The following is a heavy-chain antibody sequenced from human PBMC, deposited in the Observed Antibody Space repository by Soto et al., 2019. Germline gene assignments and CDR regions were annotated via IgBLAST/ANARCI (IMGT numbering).Heavy chain of an antibody. Sequence: ASVKVSCKASGYAFTSYDINWVRQATGQGLEGMGWMNPNSGNTGYAQKFQGRVTMTRNTSISTAYMELSSLRSEATAVYYCARGQSSSWYRLYYYYYGMDVWGQGTTVTVSS. CDR1: GYAFTSYD. V-gene: IGHV1-8*01. J-gene: IGHJ6*02. CDR2: MNPNSGNT. CDR3: ARGQSSSWYRLYYYYYGMDV. D-gene: IGHD6-13*01.